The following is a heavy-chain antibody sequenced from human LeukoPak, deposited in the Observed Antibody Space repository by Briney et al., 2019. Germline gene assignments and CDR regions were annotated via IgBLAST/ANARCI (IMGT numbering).Heavy chain of an antibody. J-gene: IGHJ5*02. CDR3: ARDRPYGSGSFNWFDP. D-gene: IGHD3-10*01. CDR1: GFTFSNYA. Sequence: GGSLRLSCAASGFTFSNYAMSWVRQAPGKGLEWVSVIYSGGSTYYADSVKGRFIIFRDNSKNTLYFQMNSLRVEDTAVYYCARDRPYGSGSFNWFDPWGQGTLVTVSS. CDR2: IYSGGST. V-gene: IGHV3-66*01.